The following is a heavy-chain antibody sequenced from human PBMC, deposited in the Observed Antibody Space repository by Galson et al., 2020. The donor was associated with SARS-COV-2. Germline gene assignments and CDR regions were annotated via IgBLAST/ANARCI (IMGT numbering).Heavy chain of an antibody. Sequence: GESLKISCKTSGYSFTNLWIAWVRQMPGKGLEWMGVIYPGDSETRYSPSFQGQVTFSTDKSINTAYLHWSDLKASDTATYYCARPTNYSNYEYWGQGTLVTVSS. J-gene: IGHJ4*02. V-gene: IGHV5-51*01. CDR2: IYPGDSET. D-gene: IGHD4-4*01. CDR1: GYSFTNLW. CDR3: ARPTNYSNYEY.